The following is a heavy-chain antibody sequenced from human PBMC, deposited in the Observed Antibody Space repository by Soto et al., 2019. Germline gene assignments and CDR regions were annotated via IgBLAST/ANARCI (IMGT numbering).Heavy chain of an antibody. J-gene: IGHJ6*02. CDR2: IRSKPNNYAT. V-gene: IGHV3-73*02. CDR3: DGDFYYNMDV. Sequence: EVQLVESGGGLVHPGGSLKLSCAASGFPFNGSAMHWVRQASGKGLEWVGRIRSKPNNYATAYAASLKGRFTISRDDSKNTAYLQMNSLKTEDTAVYYCDGDFYYNMDVWGQGTTVTVSS. CDR1: GFPFNGSA. D-gene: IGHD3-16*01.